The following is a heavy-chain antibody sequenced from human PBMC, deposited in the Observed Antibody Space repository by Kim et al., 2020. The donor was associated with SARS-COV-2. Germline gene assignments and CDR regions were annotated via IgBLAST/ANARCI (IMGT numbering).Heavy chain of an antibody. CDR1: GFTFSSYG. V-gene: IGHV3-30*18. CDR2: ISYDGSNK. J-gene: IGHJ6*01. Sequence: GGSLRLSCAASGFTFSSYGMHWVRQAPGKGLEWVAVISYDGSNKYYADSVKGRFTISRDNSKNTLYLQMNSLRAEDTAVYYCAKDLEEHHPRSYGMDVWG. D-gene: IGHD1-26*01. CDR3: AKDLEEHHPRSYGMDV.